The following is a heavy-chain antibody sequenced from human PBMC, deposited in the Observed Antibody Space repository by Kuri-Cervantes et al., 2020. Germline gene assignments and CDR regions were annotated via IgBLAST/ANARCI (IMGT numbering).Heavy chain of an antibody. CDR2: TNHSGST. Sequence: SETLSLTCAVYGGSFSGYYWSWIRQPPGKGLEWIGETNHSGSTNYNPSLKSRVTISVDTSKNQFSLKLSSVTAADTAVYYCARVRLTGGRGGFDYWGQGTLVTVSS. J-gene: IGHJ4*02. V-gene: IGHV4-34*01. CDR1: GGSFSGYY. CDR3: ARVRLTGGRGGFDY. D-gene: IGHD7-27*01.